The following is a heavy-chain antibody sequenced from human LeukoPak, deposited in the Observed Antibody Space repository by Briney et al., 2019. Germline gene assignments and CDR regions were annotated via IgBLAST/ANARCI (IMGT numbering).Heavy chain of an antibody. Sequence: GSLLLSCAASGFHVSTNYMSWVRQAPGRGLEWVSVVYIGGSTYYADSVKGRFTISRDDSKNTLSLQMNSLRVEDTAVYYCARGRFGEFHFDYWGQGTLVTVSS. D-gene: IGHD3-10*01. J-gene: IGHJ4*02. CDR2: VYIGGST. CDR1: GFHVSTNY. V-gene: IGHV3-53*01. CDR3: ARGRFGEFHFDY.